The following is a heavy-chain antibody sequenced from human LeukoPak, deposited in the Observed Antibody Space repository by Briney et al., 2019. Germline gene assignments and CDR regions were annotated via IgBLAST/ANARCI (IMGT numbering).Heavy chain of an antibody. Sequence: GSLRLSCAASGFTVSSNYMSWVRQAPGKGLEWVSVIYSGGTTCYADSVKGRFTISRDNSNNTLYLQMNSLRAEDTAVYYCARGPVTKFEIWGQGTMVTVSS. CDR3: ARGPVTKFEI. V-gene: IGHV3-53*01. J-gene: IGHJ3*02. CDR1: GFTVSSNY. CDR2: IYSGGTT. D-gene: IGHD4-17*01.